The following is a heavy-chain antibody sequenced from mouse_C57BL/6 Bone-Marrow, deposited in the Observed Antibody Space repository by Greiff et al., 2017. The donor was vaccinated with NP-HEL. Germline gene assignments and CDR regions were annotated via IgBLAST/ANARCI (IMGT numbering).Heavy chain of an antibody. CDR3: ARSFNWGVAY. CDR1: GYAFSSSW. D-gene: IGHD4-1*01. J-gene: IGHJ3*01. CDR2: IYPGDGDT. Sequence: QVQLQQSGPELVKPGASVKISCKASGYAFSSSWMNWVKQRPGKGLEWIGRIYPGDGDTNYNGKFKGKATLTADKSSSTAYMQLSSLTSEDSAVYFCARSFNWGVAYWGQGTLVTVSA. V-gene: IGHV1-82*01.